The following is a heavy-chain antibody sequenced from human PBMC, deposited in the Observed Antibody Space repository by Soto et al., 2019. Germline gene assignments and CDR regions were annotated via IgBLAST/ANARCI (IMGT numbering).Heavy chain of an antibody. Sequence: QVQLVESGGGVVQPGRSLRLSCAASGFTFSSYAMHWVRQAPGKGLEWVAVISYDGSNKYYADSVKGRFTISRDNSKNTLYLQMNSLRAEDTAVYYCARGSRELTPSYYSGMDVWGQGTTVTVSS. V-gene: IGHV3-30-3*01. CDR3: ARGSRELTPSYYSGMDV. J-gene: IGHJ6*02. CDR2: ISYDGSNK. D-gene: IGHD1-26*01. CDR1: GFTFSSYA.